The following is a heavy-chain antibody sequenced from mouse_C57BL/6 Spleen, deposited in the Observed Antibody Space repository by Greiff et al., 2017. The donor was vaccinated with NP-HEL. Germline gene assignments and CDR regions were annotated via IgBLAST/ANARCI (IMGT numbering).Heavy chain of an antibody. CDR1: GFNIKDDY. CDR2: IDPENGDT. D-gene: IGHD6-1*01. V-gene: IGHV14-4*01. CDR3: TTCPYSLFAY. Sequence: EVQLQQSGAELVRPGASVKLSCTASGFNIKDDYMHWVKQRPEQGLEWIGWIDPENGDTEYASKFQGKATITADTSSNTAYLQLSSLTSEDTAVYYCTTCPYSLFAYRGQGTLVTVSA. J-gene: IGHJ3*01.